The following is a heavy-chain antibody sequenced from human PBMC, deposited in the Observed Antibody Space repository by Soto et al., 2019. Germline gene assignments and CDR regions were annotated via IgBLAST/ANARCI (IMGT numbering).Heavy chain of an antibody. D-gene: IGHD2-15*01. CDR3: AKDRLRVDV. V-gene: IGHV3-23*01. J-gene: IGHJ6*02. CDR2: VSGSGETT. Sequence: PGGSLRLSCAASGFRFSNYVMSWVRQPPGKGLEWLSAVSGSGETTYYADSVKGRFTISRDNSKNTLFLQMNSLRGEDTAVYYCAKDRLRVDVSGLGTTVTVSS. CDR1: GFRFSNYV.